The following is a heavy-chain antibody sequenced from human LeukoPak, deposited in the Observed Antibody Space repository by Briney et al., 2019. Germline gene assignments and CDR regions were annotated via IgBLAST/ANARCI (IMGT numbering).Heavy chain of an antibody. V-gene: IGHV4-59*01. CDR1: GGSISSYY. D-gene: IGHD3-3*01. CDR3: ARVITIFGVVIDDAFDI. CDR2: IYYSGST. Sequence: PSETLSLTCTVSGGSISSYYWSWIRQPPGKGLEWIGYIYYSGSTNYNPSLKSRVTISVDTSKNQFSLKLSSVTAADTAVYYCARVITIFGVVIDDAFDIWGQGTMVTVSS. J-gene: IGHJ3*02.